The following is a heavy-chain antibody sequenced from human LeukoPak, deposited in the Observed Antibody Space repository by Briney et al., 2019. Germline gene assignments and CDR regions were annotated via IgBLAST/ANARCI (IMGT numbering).Heavy chain of an antibody. D-gene: IGHD6-19*01. J-gene: IGHJ4*02. CDR1: GYTFTSYG. V-gene: IGHV1-18*01. CDR3: AKDPSLQWPGIY. CDR2: ISAYNGNT. Sequence: ASVKVSCKASGYTFTSYGISWVRQAPGQGLEWMGWISAYNGNTNYAQKLQGRVTMTTDTSTSTAYMELRSLRSDDTAVYYCAKDPSLQWPGIYWGQGTLVTVSS.